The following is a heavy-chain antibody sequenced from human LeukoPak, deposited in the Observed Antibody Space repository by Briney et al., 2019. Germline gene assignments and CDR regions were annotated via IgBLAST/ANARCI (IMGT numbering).Heavy chain of an antibody. V-gene: IGHV3-21*01. CDR2: ISSSSSYI. D-gene: IGHD6-13*01. CDR3: ARGSSSSGDY. Sequence: GGSLRLSCAASGFTFSSYAMHWVRQAPGKGLEWVSSISSSSSYIYYADSVKGRFTISRDNAKNSLYLQMNSLRAEDTAVYYCARGSSSSGDYWGQGTLVTVSS. CDR1: GFTFSSYA. J-gene: IGHJ4*02.